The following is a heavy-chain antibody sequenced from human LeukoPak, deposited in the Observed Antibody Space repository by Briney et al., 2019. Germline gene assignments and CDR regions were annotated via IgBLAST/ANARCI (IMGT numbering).Heavy chain of an antibody. V-gene: IGHV1-69*13. J-gene: IGHJ4*02. D-gene: IGHD3-10*01. Sequence: GASVKVSCKASGGAFSNYAISWARQAPGQGLEWMGGIIPIFGTASYAQKFQGRVTITADESTSTAHMELSSLRSEDTAVYYCARDLGDSFDYWGQGTLVTVSS. CDR1: GGAFSNYA. CDR2: IIPIFGTA. CDR3: ARDLGDSFDY.